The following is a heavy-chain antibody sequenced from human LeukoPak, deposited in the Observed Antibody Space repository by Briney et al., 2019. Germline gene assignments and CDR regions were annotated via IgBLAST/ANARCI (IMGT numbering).Heavy chain of an antibody. D-gene: IGHD3-10*01. CDR2: IESKTDGGTT. CDR3: TTYGLGRKFDY. CDR1: GFSFSDAW. Sequence: PGGSLRLSCAASGFSFSDAWMSWVRQIPGKGLEWVGRIESKTDGGTTDYAAPVKGRFTISRDDSTNTLYLQMNSLKSEDTAVYYCTTYGLGRKFDYWGQGILVTVSS. J-gene: IGHJ4*02. V-gene: IGHV3-15*04.